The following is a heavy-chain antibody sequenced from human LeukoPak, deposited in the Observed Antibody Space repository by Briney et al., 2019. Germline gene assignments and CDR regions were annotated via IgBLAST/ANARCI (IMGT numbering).Heavy chain of an antibody. CDR3: ARWGPYCSTTSCYGLGY. CDR2: ISQDAGAT. CDR1: GFIFRNYW. Sequence: PGGSLRLSCATSGFIFRNYWMSWVRQVPGEGLEWVASISQDAGATTYLDSVKGRFTISRDNAQNSLYLQMNSLRPEDTAVYYCARWGPYCSTTSCYGLGYWGQGTLVTVSS. D-gene: IGHD2-2*01. V-gene: IGHV3-7*01. J-gene: IGHJ4*02.